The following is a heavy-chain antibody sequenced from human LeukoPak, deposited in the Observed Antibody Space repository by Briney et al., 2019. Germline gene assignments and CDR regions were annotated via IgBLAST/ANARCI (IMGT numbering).Heavy chain of an antibody. V-gene: IGHV3-9*03. CDR2: ISWNSGSI. D-gene: IGHD5-24*01. Sequence: GRSLRLSCAASGFTFDDYAMPWVRQAPGKGLEWVSGISWNSGSIGYADSVKGRFTISRDNAKNSLYLQMNSLRAEDMALYYCAKASRDGYNSDAFDIWGQGTMVTVSS. CDR1: GFTFDDYA. J-gene: IGHJ3*02. CDR3: AKASRDGYNSDAFDI.